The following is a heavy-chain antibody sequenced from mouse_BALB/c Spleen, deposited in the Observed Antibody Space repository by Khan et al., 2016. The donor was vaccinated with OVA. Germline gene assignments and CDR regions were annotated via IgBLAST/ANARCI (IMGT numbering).Heavy chain of an antibody. CDR2: INPTSGYT. CDR3: ERDRIDY. Sequence: VKLLESGAEQAKPGASVKMSCKTSGYTFSSYWMHWVKQRPGQGLEWIGYINPTSGYTEYNEKFKDKATLSADKSSSTAYMQLTSLTSEDSAVYYCERDRIDYWGQGTTRTVSS. CDR1: GYTFSSYW. J-gene: IGHJ2*01. V-gene: IGHV1-7*01.